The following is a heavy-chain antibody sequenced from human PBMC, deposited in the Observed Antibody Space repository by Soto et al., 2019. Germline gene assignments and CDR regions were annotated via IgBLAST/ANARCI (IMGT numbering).Heavy chain of an antibody. CDR1: GFTFSSYA. V-gene: IGHV3-23*01. CDR3: AKAYYDILTGYYYMDV. J-gene: IGHJ6*03. D-gene: IGHD3-9*01. CDR2: ISGSGGST. Sequence: PGGSLRLSCAASGFTFSSYAMSWVRQAPGKGLEWVSAISGSGGSTYYADSVKGRFTISRDNSKNTLYLQMNSLRAEDTAVYYCAKAYYDILTGYYYMDVWGKGTTVTVSS.